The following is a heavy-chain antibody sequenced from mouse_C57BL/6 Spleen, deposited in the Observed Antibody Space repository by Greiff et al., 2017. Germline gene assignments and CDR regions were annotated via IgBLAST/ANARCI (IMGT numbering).Heavy chain of an antibody. D-gene: IGHD2-4*01. CDR3: ARHDYDWFAY. Sequence: VQLQQSGPELVKPGASVKLSCKASGYTFTSYDINWVKQRPGQGLEWIRWIYPRDGSTKYNEKFKGKATLTVDTSSSTAYMELHSLTSEDAAVYYCARHDYDWFAYWGQGTLVTVSA. CDR2: IYPRDGST. CDR1: GYTFTSYD. J-gene: IGHJ3*01. V-gene: IGHV1-85*01.